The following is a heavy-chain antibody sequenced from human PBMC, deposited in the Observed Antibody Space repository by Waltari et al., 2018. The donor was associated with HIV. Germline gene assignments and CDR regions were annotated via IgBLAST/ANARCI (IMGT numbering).Heavy chain of an antibody. CDR3: VRGPACSGGTCYTLFDL. V-gene: IGHV1-3*01. Sequence: QVQLVQSGAEVKKPGASVTVSCKASGYNFTSYAIHWGRQAPGQRPGWVAWVNPDNGNTKYSRKFQAIVTVTRDEPAETAYMVLTSVRFAAMAVYYRVRGPACSGGTCYTLFDLWGQGPLVSVTS. CDR2: VNPDNGNT. J-gene: IGHJ4*02. CDR1: GYNFTSYA. D-gene: IGHD2-15*01.